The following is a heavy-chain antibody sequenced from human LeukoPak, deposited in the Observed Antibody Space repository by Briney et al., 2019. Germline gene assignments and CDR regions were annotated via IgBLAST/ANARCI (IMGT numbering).Heavy chain of an antibody. CDR1: GGTFSSYA. CDR2: IIPILGIA. Sequence: GASVKVSCKASGGTFSSYAISWVRQAPGQGLERMGRIIPILGIANYAQKFQGRVTMTRNTSISTAYMELSSLRSEDTAVYYCARGPRLGYYDFWSGYPTEFDYWGRGTLVTVSS. D-gene: IGHD3-3*01. J-gene: IGHJ4*02. V-gene: IGHV1-69*04. CDR3: ARGPRLGYYDFWSGYPTEFDY.